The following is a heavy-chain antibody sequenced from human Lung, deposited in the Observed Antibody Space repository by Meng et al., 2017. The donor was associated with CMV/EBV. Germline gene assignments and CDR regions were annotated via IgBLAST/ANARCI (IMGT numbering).Heavy chain of an antibody. CDR1: GGSISTNNW. V-gene: IGHV4-4*01. Sequence: GSLRLXCAVSGGSISTNNWWSWVRQSPEKGLEWIGEIYHSGYTNYNPSLKSRVSMSVDRSKRQFSLRLTSVTAADTAVYFCARVADYGGNCFDYWGPGTLVTVSS. J-gene: IGHJ4*02. CDR2: IYHSGYT. D-gene: IGHD4-23*01. CDR3: ARVADYGGNCFDY.